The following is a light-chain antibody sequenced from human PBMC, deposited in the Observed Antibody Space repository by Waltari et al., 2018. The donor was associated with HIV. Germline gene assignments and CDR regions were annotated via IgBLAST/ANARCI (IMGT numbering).Light chain of an antibody. J-gene: IGLJ1*01. Sequence: SNVLTQPPSVSVAPGQTARITCGGNTRNSVHWYQQKPGQAPVVVIFDDSDRPSGIPERFSGSKSGDTATLTISRVETAYEADYFCQVWDSTSDHPYVFGIGTRVTVL. V-gene: IGLV3-21*02. CDR1: TRNS. CDR3: QVWDSTSDHPYV. CDR2: DDS.